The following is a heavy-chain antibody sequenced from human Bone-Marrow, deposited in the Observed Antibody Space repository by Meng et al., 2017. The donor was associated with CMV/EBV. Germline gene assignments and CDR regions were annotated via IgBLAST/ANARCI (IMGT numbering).Heavy chain of an antibody. V-gene: IGHV3-30*02. D-gene: IGHD3-16*01. Sequence: GESLKISCAASGFTFSSYGMHWVRQAPGKGLEWVAFIRYDGSNKYYADSVKGRFTISRDNSKNTLYLQMNSLRAEDTAVYYCARGAGYVFDPWGQGTLVTVSS. CDR3: ARGAGYVFDP. J-gene: IGHJ5*02. CDR1: GFTFSSYG. CDR2: IRYDGSNK.